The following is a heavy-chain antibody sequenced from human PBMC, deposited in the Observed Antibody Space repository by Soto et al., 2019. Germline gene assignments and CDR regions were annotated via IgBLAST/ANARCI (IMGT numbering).Heavy chain of an antibody. J-gene: IGHJ6*02. D-gene: IGHD5-12*01. CDR3: ATDLPTRSGGYDYYYYGMDV. CDR1: GYTLTELS. Sequence: GASVKVSCKVSGYTLTELSMHWVRQAPGKGLEWMGGFDPEDGETIYAQKFQGRVTMTEDTSTDTAYMELSSLRSEDTAVYYCATDLPTRSGGYDYYYYGMDVWGQGTTVTVSS. CDR2: FDPEDGET. V-gene: IGHV1-24*01.